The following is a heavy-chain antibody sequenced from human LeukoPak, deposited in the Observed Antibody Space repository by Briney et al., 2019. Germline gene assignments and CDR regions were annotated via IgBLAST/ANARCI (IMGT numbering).Heavy chain of an antibody. CDR3: ARVRSSSWYPS. J-gene: IGHJ4*02. V-gene: IGHV3-11*01. D-gene: IGHD6-13*01. CDR2: ISSSGSTI. Sequence: GGSLRLSCAASGFTFSDYYMSWIRQAPGKGLEWVSYISSSGSTIYYADSVKGRFTISRDNVKNSLYLQMNSLRAEDTAVYYCARVRSSSWYPSWGQGTLVTVSS. CDR1: GFTFSDYY.